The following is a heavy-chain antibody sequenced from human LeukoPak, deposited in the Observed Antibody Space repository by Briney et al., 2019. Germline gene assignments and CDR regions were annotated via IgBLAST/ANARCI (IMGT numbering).Heavy chain of an antibody. J-gene: IGHJ6*03. V-gene: IGHV3-21*06. Sequence: GGSLRLSCVASGFTFSSYSMNWVRQAPGKGLEWVSSITRSNYIYYADSVKGRFTISRDNAKNSLYLQMNSLRAEDTAVYYCARDSGYGSGSYYTYYYYYYMDVWGKGTTVTVSS. CDR2: ITRSNYI. CDR3: ARDSGYGSGSYYTYYYYYYMDV. D-gene: IGHD3-10*01. CDR1: GFTFSSYS.